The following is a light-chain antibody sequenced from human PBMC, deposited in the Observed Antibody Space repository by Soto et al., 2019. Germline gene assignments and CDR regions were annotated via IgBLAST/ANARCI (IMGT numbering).Light chain of an antibody. CDR3: QQSDNWPPT. V-gene: IGKV3-11*01. CDR1: QTVRSY. Sequence: ETVLTQSPATLSLSPGESATLSCRASQTVRSYLAWYQQRPGQAPRLLVYDASSRATAIPARFSGSGSGTDSTLTISSLEPEDFAVYYCQQSDNWPPTFGGGTKLEIK. J-gene: IGKJ4*01. CDR2: DAS.